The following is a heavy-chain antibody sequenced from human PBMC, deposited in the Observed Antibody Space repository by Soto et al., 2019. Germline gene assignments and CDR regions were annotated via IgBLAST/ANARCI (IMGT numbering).Heavy chain of an antibody. CDR3: ARVTQWDFWSGYYNWNFDY. D-gene: IGHD3-3*01. CDR2: INAGNGNT. J-gene: IGHJ4*02. V-gene: IGHV1-3*01. CDR1: GYTFTSYA. Sequence: QVQLVQSGAEVKKPGASVKVSCKASGYTFTSYAMHWVRQAPGQRLEWMGWINAGNGNTKYSQKFKGRVTITRDTSASTAYKKLSSLRSEDTAVYYCARVTQWDFWSGYYNWNFDYWGQGTLVTVAS.